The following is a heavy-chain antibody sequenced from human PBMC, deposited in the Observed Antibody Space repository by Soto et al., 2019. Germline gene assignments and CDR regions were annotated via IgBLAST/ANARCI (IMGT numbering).Heavy chain of an antibody. D-gene: IGHD3-22*01. Sequence: EVQLVESGGGLVKPGGSLRLSCAASGFTFSNAWMSWVRQAPGKGLEWVGRIKSKTDGGTTDYAAPVKGRFTISRDDSKNTLNLQMNSLKTEDTAVYYCTTGPLYDSSGYSDLHYWGQGTLVTVSS. CDR3: TTGPLYDSSGYSDLHY. CDR2: IKSKTDGGTT. V-gene: IGHV3-15*01. J-gene: IGHJ4*02. CDR1: GFTFSNAW.